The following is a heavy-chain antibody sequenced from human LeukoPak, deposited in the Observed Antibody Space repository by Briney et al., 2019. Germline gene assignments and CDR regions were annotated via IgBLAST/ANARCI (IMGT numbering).Heavy chain of an antibody. CDR3: ARDQVYNSAQGVIDY. CDR2: INPNSGDT. V-gene: IGHV1-2*02. CDR1: GYTFTSYA. J-gene: IGHJ4*02. Sequence: GASVKVSCKASGYTFTSYAMHWVRQAPGQGLEWMGWINPNSGDTNYAQKFQGRVTMTRDTSISTAYMELTRLRSDDTAVYYCARDQVYNSAQGVIDYWGQGTLVTVSS. D-gene: IGHD6-19*01.